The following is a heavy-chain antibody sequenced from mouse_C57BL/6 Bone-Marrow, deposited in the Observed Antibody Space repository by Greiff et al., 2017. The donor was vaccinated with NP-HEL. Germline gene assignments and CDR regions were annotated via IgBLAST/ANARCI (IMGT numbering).Heavy chain of an antibody. Sequence: QVQLQQPGAELVKPGASVKLSCKASGYTFTSYWMQWVKQRPGQGLEWIGEIDPSDSYTNYNQKFKGKATLTVDTSSSTAYMQLSSLTSEDSAVDYCARDYGSSKDAMDYWGQGTSVTVSS. CDR2: IDPSDSYT. D-gene: IGHD1-1*01. CDR1: GYTFTSYW. J-gene: IGHJ4*01. V-gene: IGHV1-50*01. CDR3: ARDYGSSKDAMDY.